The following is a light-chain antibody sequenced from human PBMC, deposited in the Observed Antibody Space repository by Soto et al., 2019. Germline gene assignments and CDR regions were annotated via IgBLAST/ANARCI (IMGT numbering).Light chain of an antibody. CDR2: GAS. J-gene: IGKJ4*01. CDR1: ESVYSY. V-gene: IGKV3-15*01. Sequence: IEMTQSPATLSVSPGEGLNLSCRASESVYSYLAWYHQKPGQAPRLLIYGASTRGTGIPARFSGSGSGTEFTLTISSLQSEDFAVYYCQKYNNWPLTFGGGTKVDIK. CDR3: QKYNNWPLT.